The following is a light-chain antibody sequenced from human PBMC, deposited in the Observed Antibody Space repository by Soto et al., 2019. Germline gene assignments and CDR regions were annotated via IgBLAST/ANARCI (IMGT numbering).Light chain of an antibody. J-gene: IGLJ3*02. CDR3: CSYAGSYTV. V-gene: IGLV2-11*01. Sequence: QSVLTQPRSVSGSPGQSVTLSCTGTSSDVGGYNYVSWYQQHPGKAPKLMIYDVSKRPSGVPDRFSGSKSGNTASLTISGLQAEDEADYYCCSYAGSYTVFGGGTQLTVL. CDR1: SSDVGGYNY. CDR2: DVS.